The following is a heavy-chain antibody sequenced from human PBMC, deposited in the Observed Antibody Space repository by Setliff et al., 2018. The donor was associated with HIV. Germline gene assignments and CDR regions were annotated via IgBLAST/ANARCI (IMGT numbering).Heavy chain of an antibody. Sequence: GGSLRLSCAASGFTFSYYGMHWVRQAPGKGLVWVSRINSDGSSTSYADSVKGRFTISRDNAKNTLYLQMNSLRAEDTAVYYCAREDQLLSGHYYYNGMDVWGQGTTVTVSS. CDR1: GFTFSYYG. D-gene: IGHD2-2*01. CDR2: INSDGSST. V-gene: IGHV3-74*01. CDR3: AREDQLLSGHYYYNGMDV. J-gene: IGHJ6*02.